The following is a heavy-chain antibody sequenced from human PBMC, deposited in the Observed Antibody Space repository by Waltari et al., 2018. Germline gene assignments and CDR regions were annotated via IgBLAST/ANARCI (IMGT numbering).Heavy chain of an antibody. J-gene: IGHJ6*03. CDR3: ARLTDFWSGYSHYYYYYMDV. CDR1: GGSISSSNW. V-gene: IGHV4-4*02. Sequence: QVQLQESGPGLVKPSGTLSLTCAVSGGSISSSNWWSWVRQPPGQGLEWIGEIYHSGSTNYNPSLKRRVTITVDKSKNQFSLKLSSVTAADTAVYYCARLTDFWSGYSHYYYYYMDVWGKGTTVTISS. D-gene: IGHD3-3*01. CDR2: IYHSGST.